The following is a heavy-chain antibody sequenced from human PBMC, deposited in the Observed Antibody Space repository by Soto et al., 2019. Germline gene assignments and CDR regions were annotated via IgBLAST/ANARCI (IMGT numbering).Heavy chain of an antibody. V-gene: IGHV3-30-3*02. D-gene: IGHD3-10*01. Sequence: PGGSLRLSCEASGFTFTSYAMHWVRQAPGKGLEWVAVISYDGINEYYADSVKGRFTISRDDSKNTLYLEMNSLRAEDTAVYYCAKSAMVRGGGWFDPWGQGTLVTVSS. CDR2: ISYDGINE. CDR1: GFTFTSYA. CDR3: AKSAMVRGGGWFDP. J-gene: IGHJ5*02.